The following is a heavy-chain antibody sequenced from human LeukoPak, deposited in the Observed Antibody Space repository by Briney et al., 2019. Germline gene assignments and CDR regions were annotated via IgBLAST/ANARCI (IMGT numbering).Heavy chain of an antibody. Sequence: GSLRLSCAASGFTFSDAWMSWVRQAPGKGLEWVGRIKTETEGGTTDCAAPVKGRFTISRDDSKATLYLQMNSLQTDDTAVYFCTTAVYTSSFDYWGQGTLVTVSS. CDR1: GFTFSDAW. CDR3: TTAVYTSSFDY. V-gene: IGHV3-15*01. J-gene: IGHJ4*02. D-gene: IGHD2-2*02. CDR2: IKTETEGGTT.